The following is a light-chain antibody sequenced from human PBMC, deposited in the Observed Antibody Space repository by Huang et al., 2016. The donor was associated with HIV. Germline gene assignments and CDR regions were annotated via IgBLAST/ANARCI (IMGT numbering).Light chain of an antibody. CDR3: QQYYNPPWT. Sequence: DIVMTQSPDSLAVSLGERATISCKSRQSVLHTSKNRNYVAWYQQKAGQPPRLLIYWASARESGVHERFSGSGSGTDFALTISSLQAEDVAVYYCQQYYNPPWTFGQGTEVEIK. V-gene: IGKV4-1*01. J-gene: IGKJ1*01. CDR1: QSVLHTSKNRNY. CDR2: WAS.